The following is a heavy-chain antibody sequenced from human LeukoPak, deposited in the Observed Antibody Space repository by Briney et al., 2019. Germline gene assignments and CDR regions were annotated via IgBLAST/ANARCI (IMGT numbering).Heavy chain of an antibody. D-gene: IGHD4-17*01. V-gene: IGHV4-4*07. CDR3: ARERGALRGDAFDI. CDR2: IYTSGNT. CDR1: GGSISSYY. J-gene: IGHJ3*02. Sequence: SETLSLTCTVSGGSISSYYWSWMRQSAGKGLQWIGRIYTSGNTNYNPSLESRVTMSVDASKNQFSLKLSSVTAADTAVYYCARERGALRGDAFDIWGQGIMVTVSS.